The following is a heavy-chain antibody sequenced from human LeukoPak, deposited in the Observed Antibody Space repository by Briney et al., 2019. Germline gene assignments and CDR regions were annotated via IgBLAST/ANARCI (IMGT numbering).Heavy chain of an antibody. CDR2: ISDSGGIT. D-gene: IGHD5/OR15-5a*01. J-gene: IGHJ3*01. V-gene: IGHV3-23*01. Sequence: GRSLRPSWAAAGPTFGTIATNCVRQGPGKGLEWVAVISDSGGITYYADSLKGRFTISRDNSKNTLYLQMNSLRAQDAAVFYCAKGIVPVYGSTFDFWGEGTMVTVSS. CDR3: AKGIVPVYGSTFDF. CDR1: GPTFGTIA.